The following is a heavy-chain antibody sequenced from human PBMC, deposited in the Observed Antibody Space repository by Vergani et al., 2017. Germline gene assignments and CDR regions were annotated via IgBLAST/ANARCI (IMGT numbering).Heavy chain of an antibody. CDR1: GYTFTGYY. D-gene: IGHD6-19*01. CDR2: INPNSGGT. V-gene: IGHV1-2*02. CDR3: ARIRGAVAGTGWIDYYYYYMDV. Sequence: QVQLVQSGAEVKKPGASVKVSCKASGYTFTGYYMHWVRQAPGQGLEWMGWINPNSGGTNYAQKFQGRVTMTRDTSISTAYMELSRLRSDDTAVYYCARIRGAVAGTGWIDYYYYYMDVWGKGTTVTVSS. J-gene: IGHJ6*03.